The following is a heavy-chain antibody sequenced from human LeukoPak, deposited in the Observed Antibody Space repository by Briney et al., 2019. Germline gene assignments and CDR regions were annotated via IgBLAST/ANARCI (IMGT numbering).Heavy chain of an antibody. V-gene: IGHV5-51*01. D-gene: IGHD5-12*01. J-gene: IGHJ4*02. CDR2: IYPGDSDT. Sequence: GESLKISCKGSGYSFTTYWIGWVRQLPGKGLEWMGIIYPGDSDTRYSPAFQGQVTISADESITTASLQWSSLKPSDTAMYYCARRPTTLPFDYWGQGTLVTVSS. CDR3: ARRPTTLPFDY. CDR1: GYSFTTYW.